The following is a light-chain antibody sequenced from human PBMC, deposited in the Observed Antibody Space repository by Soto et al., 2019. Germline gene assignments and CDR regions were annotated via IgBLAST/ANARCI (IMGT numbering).Light chain of an antibody. J-gene: IGKJ2*01. CDR2: ATS. Sequence: DIQMTQSPSSVSASVGDRVTITCRASQDISSWLAWYQQKPGKAPKLLVYATSTLQGGVPSRFSGSGTGTDFTLTISSLQPEDFATYYCQQANSFPYTFGQGTKVDIK. V-gene: IGKV1-12*01. CDR3: QQANSFPYT. CDR1: QDISSW.